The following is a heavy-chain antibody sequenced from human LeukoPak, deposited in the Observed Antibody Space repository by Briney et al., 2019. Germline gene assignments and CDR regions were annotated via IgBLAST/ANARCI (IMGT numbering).Heavy chain of an antibody. D-gene: IGHD6-13*01. V-gene: IGHV4-59*12. CDR2: IYHSGST. CDR3: ARVSGSSWYFDY. J-gene: IGHJ4*02. CDR1: GGSISSYY. Sequence: SETLSLTCTVSGGSISSYYWSWIRQPPGKGLEWIGYIYHSGSTYYNPSLKSRVTISVDRSKNQFSLKLSSVTAADTAVYYCARVSGSSWYFDYWGQGTLVTVSS.